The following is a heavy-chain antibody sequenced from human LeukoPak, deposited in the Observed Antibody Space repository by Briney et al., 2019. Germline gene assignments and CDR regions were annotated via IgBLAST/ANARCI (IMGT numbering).Heavy chain of an antibody. CDR3: AREGRMVRGVTPHYYMDV. D-gene: IGHD3-10*01. J-gene: IGHJ6*03. Sequence: SQTLSLTCAISGDCVSSNSAAWNWIRQSPSRGLDWLGRTYYRSKWYDAYAVYVKSRITINPDTSKNQFSLQLNSVTPEDTAVYYCAREGRMVRGVTPHYYMDVWGKGTTVTISS. CDR1: GDCVSSNSAA. CDR2: TYYRSKWYD. V-gene: IGHV6-1*01.